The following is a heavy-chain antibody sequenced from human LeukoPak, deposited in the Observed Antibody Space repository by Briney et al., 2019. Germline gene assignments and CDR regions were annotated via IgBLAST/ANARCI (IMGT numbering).Heavy chain of an antibody. CDR1: GYTFTNYY. CDR3: ARVGYCSGGSCLNWFDP. D-gene: IGHD2-15*01. Sequence: ASVKVSCKASGYTFTNYYMHWVRQAPGQGLEWMGIINPSGGSTSYAQKFQGRVTMTRDMSTNQFSLQLRSVTAADTALYYCARVGYCSGGSCLNWFDPWGRGTLVTVSS. CDR2: INPSGGST. J-gene: IGHJ5*02. V-gene: IGHV1-46*01.